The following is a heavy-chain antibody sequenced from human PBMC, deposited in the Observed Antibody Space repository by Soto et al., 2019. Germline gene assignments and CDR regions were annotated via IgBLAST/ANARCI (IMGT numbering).Heavy chain of an antibody. Sequence: PSETLSVTCTVSGCSISVSSYYWGWIRQPPGRGLEWIGTMYYSGRTYYNPSLKSRVTTSVDTSKNQFSLKLSAVTATDTAVYYCARHGNTVTTGYYYGMDVWGQGTTVTVSS. CDR2: MYYSGRT. V-gene: IGHV4-39*01. D-gene: IGHD4-17*01. CDR1: GCSISVSSYY. CDR3: ARHGNTVTTGYYYGMDV. J-gene: IGHJ6*02.